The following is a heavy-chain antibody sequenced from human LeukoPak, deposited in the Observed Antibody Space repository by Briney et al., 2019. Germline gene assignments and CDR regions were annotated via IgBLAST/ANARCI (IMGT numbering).Heavy chain of an antibody. CDR3: ARDWDWGSDY. Sequence: PGGPLRLSCAASGFTFSGFWMTWVRQAPGKGLEWVANIRQDGSDKNCVDSVKGRFTISRDNAKNSLYLQMNNLRVEDTAVYYCARDWDWGSDYWGQGTLVTVSS. CDR1: GFTFSGFW. J-gene: IGHJ4*02. V-gene: IGHV3-7*05. CDR2: IRQDGSDK. D-gene: IGHD7-27*01.